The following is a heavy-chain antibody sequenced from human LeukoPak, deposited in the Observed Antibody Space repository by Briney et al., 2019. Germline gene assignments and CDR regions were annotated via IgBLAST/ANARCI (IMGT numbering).Heavy chain of an antibody. V-gene: IGHV5-10-1*01. CDR2: IDPSDSYT. Sequence: RESLKISCKGSGYSFTSYWISWVRQMPGKGLEWMGRIDPSDSYTNYSPSFQGHVTISADKSISTAYLQWSSLKASDTAMYYCARGDGDLGTSFDYWGQGTLVTVSS. D-gene: IGHD1-14*01. CDR1: GYSFTSYW. J-gene: IGHJ4*01. CDR3: ARGDGDLGTSFDY.